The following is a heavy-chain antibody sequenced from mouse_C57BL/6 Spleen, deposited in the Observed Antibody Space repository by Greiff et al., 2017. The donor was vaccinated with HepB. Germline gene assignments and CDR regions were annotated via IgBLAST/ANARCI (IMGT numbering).Heavy chain of an antibody. CDR1: GFTFSDYY. Sequence: DVKLVESEGGLVQPGSSMKLSCTASGFTFSDYYMAWVRQVPEKGLEWVANINYDGSSTYYLDSLKSRFIISRDNAKNILYLQMSSLKSEDTATYYCARDVGNQFDYWGQGTTLTVSS. D-gene: IGHD2-1*01. V-gene: IGHV5-16*01. CDR2: INYDGSST. CDR3: ARDVGNQFDY. J-gene: IGHJ2*01.